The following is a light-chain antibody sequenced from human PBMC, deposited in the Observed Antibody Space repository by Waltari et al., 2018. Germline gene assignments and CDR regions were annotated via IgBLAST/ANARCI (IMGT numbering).Light chain of an antibody. Sequence: QSVLTQPPSVSGAPGQTVPISCTGGTANIGSGYDVHWYQCLPGIAPKLLIYDDNNRPSGVPDRFSGSKSGTSASLAITGLQAEDEADYYCQSYDSGLSARVFGGGTKLTVL. J-gene: IGLJ3*02. CDR3: QSYDSGLSARV. CDR2: DDN. V-gene: IGLV1-40*01. CDR1: TANIGSGYD.